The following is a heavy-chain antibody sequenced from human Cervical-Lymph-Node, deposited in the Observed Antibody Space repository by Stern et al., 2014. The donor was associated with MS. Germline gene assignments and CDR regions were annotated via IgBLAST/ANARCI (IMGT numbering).Heavy chain of an antibody. CDR2: ISYGGSTK. CDR3: ARAPGDYELDH. D-gene: IGHD3-22*01. CDR1: GFTFRTYA. V-gene: IGHV3-30-3*01. J-gene: IGHJ4*02. Sequence: VQLVESGGGVVQPGRSLRLSCAASGFTFRTYAMHWVRQAPGKGLEWVTVISYGGSTKFYADSVKGRFTISRDNSKSTLYLQMNSLGVEDTAMYYCARAPGDYELDHWGQGTLITVSS.